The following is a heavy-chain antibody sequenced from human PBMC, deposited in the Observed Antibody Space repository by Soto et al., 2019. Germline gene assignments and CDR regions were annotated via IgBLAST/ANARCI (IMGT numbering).Heavy chain of an antibody. J-gene: IGHJ6*02. CDR3: ARAYGDRYYYYYGMDV. Sequence: ETLSLTGTVPGGSISSYYWSWIRQPPGKGLEWIGYIYYSGSTNYNPSLKSRVTISVDTSKNQFSLKLSSVTAADTAVYYCARAYGDRYYYYYGMDVWGQGTTVTVSS. CDR1: GGSISSYY. D-gene: IGHD4-17*01. CDR2: IYYSGST. V-gene: IGHV4-59*01.